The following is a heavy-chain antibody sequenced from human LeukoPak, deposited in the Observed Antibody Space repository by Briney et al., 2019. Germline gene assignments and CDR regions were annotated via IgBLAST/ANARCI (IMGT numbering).Heavy chain of an antibody. D-gene: IGHD3-22*01. V-gene: IGHV4-39*07. CDR1: GGSISSSSYY. J-gene: IGHJ4*02. CDR2: IYYSGST. CDR3: ARLPSYYDSSGYY. Sequence: PSETLSLTCTVSGGSISSSSYYWGWIRQPPGKGLEWIGSIYYSGSTYYNPSLKSRVTISVDTSKNQFSLKLSSVTAADTAVYYCARLPSYYDSSGYYWGQGTLVTVSS.